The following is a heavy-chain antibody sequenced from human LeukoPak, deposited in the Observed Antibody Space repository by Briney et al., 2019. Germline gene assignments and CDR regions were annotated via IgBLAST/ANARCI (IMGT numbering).Heavy chain of an antibody. D-gene: IGHD3-16*01. J-gene: IGHJ2*01. CDR1: GGSTSIDY. Sequence: PSETLSLTCTVFGGSTSIDYWSWIRQSPGKGLEWVGYVYNSGDTGKNPSLKSRVTILLDTSKNQCSLKLTSVSAADTAVYYCARLKLGEYFDLWGRGTLVTVSS. CDR3: ARLKLGEYFDL. V-gene: IGHV4-59*08. CDR2: VYNSGDT.